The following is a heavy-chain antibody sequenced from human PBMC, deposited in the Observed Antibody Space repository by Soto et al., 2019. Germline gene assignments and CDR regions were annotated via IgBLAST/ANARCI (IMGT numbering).Heavy chain of an antibody. CDR2: ISGSGGST. Sequence: GGSLRLSCAASGFTFSSYAMSWVRQAPGKGLEWVSAISGSGGSTYYADSVKGRFTISRDNSKNTLYLQMNSLRAEDTAVYYWAKAPIRFLEYYYFDYWGQGTLVTVSS. CDR3: AKAPIRFLEYYYFDY. V-gene: IGHV3-23*01. CDR1: GFTFSSYA. D-gene: IGHD3-3*01. J-gene: IGHJ4*02.